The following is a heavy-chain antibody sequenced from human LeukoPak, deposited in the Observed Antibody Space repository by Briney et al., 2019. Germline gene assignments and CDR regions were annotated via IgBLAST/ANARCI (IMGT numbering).Heavy chain of an antibody. J-gene: IGHJ4*02. Sequence: PGGSLRLSCAASGFTFSSFGIHWVRQAPGKGLEWVAFIRSDGSNTYYADSVKGRFTISRDNSKNTLYLQMNSLRAEDTAVYYCARDKAVALDYWGQGTLVTVSS. CDR1: GFTFSSFG. CDR2: IRSDGSNT. D-gene: IGHD6-19*01. CDR3: ARDKAVALDY. V-gene: IGHV3-30*02.